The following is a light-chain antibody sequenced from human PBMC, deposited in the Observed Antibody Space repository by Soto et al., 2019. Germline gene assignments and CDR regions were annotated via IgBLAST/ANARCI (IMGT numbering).Light chain of an antibody. J-gene: IGKJ5*01. Sequence: EIVMTQSPVTLSVSPGERATLSCRASQSVSSNLAWYQQKPGQAPRLLIYGASARAAGLPARFSGSGSGTEFSLSIHSLQSEDFAVYFCQQYNDWPITFGQGTRLENK. CDR2: GAS. CDR1: QSVSSN. V-gene: IGKV3-15*01. CDR3: QQYNDWPIT.